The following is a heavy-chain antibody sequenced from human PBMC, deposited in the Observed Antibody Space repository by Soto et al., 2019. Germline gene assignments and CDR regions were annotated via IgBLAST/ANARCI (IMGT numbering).Heavy chain of an antibody. CDR3: ARTLFSGPNDY. D-gene: IGHD3-10*01. CDR1: GGSISSYY. CDR2: IYYSGST. J-gene: IGHJ4*02. V-gene: IGHV4-59*01. Sequence: SETLSLTCTVSGGSISSYYWSWIRQPPGKGLEWIGYIYYSGSTNYNPSLKSRVTISVDTSKNQFSLKLSSVTAADTAVYYCARTLFSGPNDYWGQGTLVTVSS.